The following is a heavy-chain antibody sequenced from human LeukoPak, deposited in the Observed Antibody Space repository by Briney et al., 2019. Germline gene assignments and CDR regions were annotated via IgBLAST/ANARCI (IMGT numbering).Heavy chain of an antibody. V-gene: IGHV3-64*01. CDR2: INPNGDTT. J-gene: IGHJ4*02. CDR3: AREMLGMSHYFEY. Sequence: GGSLRLSCAASGFTFSTYAMHWVRQAPGKGLEFVSAINPNGDTTFYANSVKDRFTISRDNSKNTLYLQMGSQRPEDMAVYYCAREMLGMSHYFEYWGQGTLVTVSS. D-gene: IGHD7-27*01. CDR1: GFTFSTYA.